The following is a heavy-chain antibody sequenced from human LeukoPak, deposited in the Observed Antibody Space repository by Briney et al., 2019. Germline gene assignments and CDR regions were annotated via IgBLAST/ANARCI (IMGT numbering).Heavy chain of an antibody. Sequence: GGSLRLSCAASEFTFSTYVMTWVRQAPGKGLEWVSAISGSGGSTYNADSVKGRFTLSRDNSKNTLYLQMNSLRAEDTAVYYCGGSGSYYRLDYWGQGTLVTVSS. V-gene: IGHV3-23*01. CDR1: EFTFSTYV. CDR2: ISGSGGST. D-gene: IGHD3-10*01. J-gene: IGHJ4*02. CDR3: GGSGSYYRLDY.